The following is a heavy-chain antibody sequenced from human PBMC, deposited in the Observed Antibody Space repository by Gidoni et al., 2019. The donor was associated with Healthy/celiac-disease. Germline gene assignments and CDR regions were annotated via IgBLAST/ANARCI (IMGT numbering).Heavy chain of an antibody. V-gene: IGHV4-39*01. CDR3: ARLDTHCSGGSCYPGDYFDY. CDR2: IYYSGST. D-gene: IGHD2-15*01. Sequence: QLQLQESGPGLVKPSETLSLTCTVSGGSISSSSYYWGWIRQPPGKGLEWIGSIYYSGSTYYNPSLKSRVTISVDTSKNQFSLKRSSVTAADTAVYYCARLDTHCSGGSCYPGDYFDYWGQGTLVTVSS. J-gene: IGHJ4*02. CDR1: GGSISSSSYY.